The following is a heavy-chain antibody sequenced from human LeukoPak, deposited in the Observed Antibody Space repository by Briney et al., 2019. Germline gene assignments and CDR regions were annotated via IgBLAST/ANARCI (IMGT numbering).Heavy chain of an antibody. CDR2: MNPNSGNT. V-gene: IGHV1-8*01. CDR1: GYTFTSYD. CDR3: ARSYSYAYDY. J-gene: IGHJ4*02. Sequence: GASVKVSFKSSGYTFTSYDINWLRQPTAQGLEWMGWMNPNSGNTGYSQKFQDRRTININTSINNDSMELSSLRSKEAPGVLYARSYSYAYDYWGQGTLVTVSS. D-gene: IGHD5-18*01.